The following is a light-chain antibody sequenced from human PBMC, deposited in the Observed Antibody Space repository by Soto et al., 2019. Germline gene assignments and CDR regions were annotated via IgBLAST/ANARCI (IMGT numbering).Light chain of an antibody. Sequence: DIQMTQSPSSLSASVGDSVTITCRASQSIRDWLNWYQQRQGKAPKLLIYEASSLQSGVPSRFSGSGSGSDFTLTISSLQPEDFATYYCQQSYITPFTFGQGTKLEIK. V-gene: IGKV1-39*01. CDR2: EAS. CDR3: QQSYITPFT. J-gene: IGKJ2*01. CDR1: QSIRDW.